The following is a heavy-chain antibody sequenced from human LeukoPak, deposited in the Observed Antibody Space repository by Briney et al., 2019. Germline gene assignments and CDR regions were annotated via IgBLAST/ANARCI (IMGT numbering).Heavy chain of an antibody. CDR2: ISSSGGTI. Sequence: GGSLRLSCVASGFSFRSFEMNWVRQAPGKGLECISYISSSGGTIYHADYVKGRFTISRDNANNSLYLQMTSLRAEDTAIYYCARSTELSDPYFYYGMDVWGQGTTVTVSS. D-gene: IGHD1-26*01. CDR3: ARSTELSDPYFYYGMDV. V-gene: IGHV3-48*03. J-gene: IGHJ6*02. CDR1: GFSFRSFE.